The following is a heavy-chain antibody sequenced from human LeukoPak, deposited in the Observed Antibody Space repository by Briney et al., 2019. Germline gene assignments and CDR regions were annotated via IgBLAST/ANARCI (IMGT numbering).Heavy chain of an antibody. CDR2: ISGGGTNT. CDR3: AKDLTGVNYCLDQ. J-gene: IGHJ4*02. Sequence: GESLRLSCAASGLVVSSYPMNWVRQAPGKGLEWVSGISGGGTNTYYADSVKGRFTISRDSFKNTLVLQMNSLRAEDTAVYYCAKDLTGVNYCLDQWGQGTLVTVSS. CDR1: GLVVSSYP. V-gene: IGHV3-23*01. D-gene: IGHD1-7*01.